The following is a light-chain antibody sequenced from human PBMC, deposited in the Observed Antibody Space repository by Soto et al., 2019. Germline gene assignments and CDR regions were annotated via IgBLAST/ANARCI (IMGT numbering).Light chain of an antibody. CDR2: EVS. Sequence: QSALTQPASVSGSPGQSITISCTGTSSDVGGYNYVSWYQQQSGKAPKLMIHEVSNRPSGVSNRFSGSKSGNTASLTISGLQAEDEADYYCCSYAGSRVFGGGTKLTVL. J-gene: IGLJ3*02. CDR3: CSYAGSRV. V-gene: IGLV2-14*01. CDR1: SSDVGGYNY.